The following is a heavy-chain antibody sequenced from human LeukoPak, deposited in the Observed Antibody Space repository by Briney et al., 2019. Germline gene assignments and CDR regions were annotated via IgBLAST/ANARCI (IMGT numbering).Heavy chain of an antibody. J-gene: IGHJ4*02. CDR2: TWYDGSNK. V-gene: IGHV3-33*06. CDR3: AKDGGTIFGVVISFDY. Sequence: GGSLRLSCAASGFTFSSYAMHWVRQAPGKGLEWVAVTWYDGSNKYYADPVKGRFTISRDNSKNTLYLQMNSLRAEDTAVYYCAKDGGTIFGVVISFDYWGQGTLVTVSS. CDR1: GFTFSSYA. D-gene: IGHD3-3*01.